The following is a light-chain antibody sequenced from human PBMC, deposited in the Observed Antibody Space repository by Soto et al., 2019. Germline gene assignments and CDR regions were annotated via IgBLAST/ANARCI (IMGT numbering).Light chain of an antibody. V-gene: IGLV2-8*01. J-gene: IGLJ1*01. Sequence: QSALTQPPSASGSPGQSVTISCTGISSDVGGYNYVSWYQQHPGKAPKLMIYEVSKRPSGVPDRFSGSKSGNTASLTVSGLRDEDEADYYCSSYAGSNAYVFGTGTKLTVL. CDR3: SSYAGSNAYV. CDR1: SSDVGGYNY. CDR2: EVS.